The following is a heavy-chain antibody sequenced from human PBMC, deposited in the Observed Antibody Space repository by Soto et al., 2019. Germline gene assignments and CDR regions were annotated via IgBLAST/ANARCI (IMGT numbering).Heavy chain of an antibody. V-gene: IGHV1-18*01. CDR3: AIMITFGGVIWRDTFGMDV. J-gene: IGHJ6*02. Sequence: GASVKVSCKASGYTFTSYGISWVRQAPGQGLEWMGWISAYNGNTNYAQKLQGRVTMTTDTSTSTAYMELRSSVTAADTAVYYCAIMITFGGVIWRDTFGMDVWGQGTTVTVSS. CDR1: GYTFTSYG. CDR2: ISAYNGNT. D-gene: IGHD3-16*01.